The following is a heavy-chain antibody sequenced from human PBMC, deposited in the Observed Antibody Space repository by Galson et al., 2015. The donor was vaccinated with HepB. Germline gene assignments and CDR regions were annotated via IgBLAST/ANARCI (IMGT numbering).Heavy chain of an antibody. CDR3: ARGGGYSYGFGYYYYYYGMDV. Sequence: ETLSHTCAVYGGSFSGYYWSWIRQPPGKGLEWIGEINHSGSTNYNPSLKSRVTISVDTSKNQFSLKLSSVTAADTAVYYCARGGGYSYGFGYYYYYYGMDVWGQGTTVTVSS. CDR1: GGSFSGYY. CDR2: INHSGST. J-gene: IGHJ6*02. V-gene: IGHV4-34*01. D-gene: IGHD5-18*01.